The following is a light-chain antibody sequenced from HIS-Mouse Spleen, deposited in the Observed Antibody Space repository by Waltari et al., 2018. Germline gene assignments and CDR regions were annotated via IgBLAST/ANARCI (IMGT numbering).Light chain of an antibody. Sequence: AIRMTQSPSSLSASTGDRVTITCRASPGISSYLAWYQQKPGKAPKLLIYAASTLQSGVPSRFSGSGSGTDFTLTISCLQSEDFATYYCQQYYSYQTWTFGQGTKVEIK. CDR3: QQYYSYQTWT. CDR1: PGISSY. CDR2: AAS. V-gene: IGKV1-8*01. J-gene: IGKJ1*01.